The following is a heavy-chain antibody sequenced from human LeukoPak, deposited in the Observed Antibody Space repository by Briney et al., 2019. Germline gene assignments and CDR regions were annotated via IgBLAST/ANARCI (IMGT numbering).Heavy chain of an antibody. V-gene: IGHV4-39*01. CDR2: VYYSGST. J-gene: IGHJ6*02. CDR3: AIVVVPAATGYYYYGMDV. CDR1: GGSISSSSYY. D-gene: IGHD2-2*01. Sequence: PSETLSLTCTVSGGSISSSSYYWGWNRQPPGKGLEWIGSVYYSGSTYYNPSLKSRVTISVDTSKNQFSLKLSSVTAADTAVYYCAIVVVPAATGYYYYGMDVWGQGSPVTVPS.